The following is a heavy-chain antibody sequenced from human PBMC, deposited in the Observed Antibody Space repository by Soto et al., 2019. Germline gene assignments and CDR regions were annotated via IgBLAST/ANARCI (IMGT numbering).Heavy chain of an antibody. V-gene: IGHV1-24*01. J-gene: IGHJ4*02. Sequence: ASVKVSCKVSGYTLTELSMHWVRQAPGKGLEWMGGFDPEDGETIYAQKFQGRVTMTEDTSTDTAYMELSSLRSEDTAVYYCATTQGLMVRGVIGVPPVTFGYWGQGALVTVSS. CDR1: GYTLTELS. CDR3: ATTQGLMVRGVIGVPPVTFGY. D-gene: IGHD3-10*01. CDR2: FDPEDGET.